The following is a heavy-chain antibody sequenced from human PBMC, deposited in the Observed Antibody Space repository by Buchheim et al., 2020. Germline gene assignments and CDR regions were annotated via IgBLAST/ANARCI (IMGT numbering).Heavy chain of an antibody. CDR3: ARDVLYYGSGTYPKTYYFDY. Sequence: EVQLVESGGGLVQPGGSLTLSCAVSGFTFSNYWMSWVRQAPGKGLEWVANINQDGSEEYYVDSVKGRFTIFGDNAKKSLYLQMNSLRAEDTAFYYCARDVLYYGSGTYPKTYYFDYWGQGTL. V-gene: IGHV3-7*01. CDR2: INQDGSEE. CDR1: GFTFSNYW. D-gene: IGHD3-10*01. J-gene: IGHJ4*02.